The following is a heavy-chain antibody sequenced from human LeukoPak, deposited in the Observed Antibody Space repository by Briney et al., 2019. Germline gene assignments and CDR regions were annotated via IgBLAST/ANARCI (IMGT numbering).Heavy chain of an antibody. CDR3: ARCGANYDFWSGYYYYMDV. Sequence: NPSETLSLTCTVSGGSISSGSYYWGWIRQPPGKGLEWIGSIYYSGSTYYNPSLKSRVTISVDTSKNQFSLKLSSVTAADTAVYYCARCGANYDFWSGYYYYMDVWGKGTTVTISS. J-gene: IGHJ6*03. CDR1: GGSISSGSYY. V-gene: IGHV4-39*07. D-gene: IGHD3-3*01. CDR2: IYYSGST.